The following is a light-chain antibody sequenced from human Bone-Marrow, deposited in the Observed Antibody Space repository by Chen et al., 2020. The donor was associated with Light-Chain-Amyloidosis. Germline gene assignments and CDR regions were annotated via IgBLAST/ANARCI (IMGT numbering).Light chain of an antibody. V-gene: IGLV3-25*03. CDR2: RDT. CDR3: QTADSSGTYEVI. Sequence: SYELTQPPSVSVSPGQTARITCSGDDLPTKYAYWYQQKPGQAPVLVIHRDTERPSGISERFSGSSSGTTGKLTISGVQAEDEADYHCQTADSSGTYEVIFGGGNKLTVL. J-gene: IGLJ2*01. CDR1: DLPTKY.